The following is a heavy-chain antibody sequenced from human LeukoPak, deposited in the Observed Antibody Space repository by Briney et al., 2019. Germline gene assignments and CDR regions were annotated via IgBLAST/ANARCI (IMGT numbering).Heavy chain of an antibody. V-gene: IGHV3-23*01. D-gene: IGHD2-21*02. J-gene: IGHJ4*02. CDR1: GFTFSSYA. Sequence: GGSLRLSCAASGFTFSSYAMSWVRQAPGRGLEWVSAISGSGGSTYYADSVKGRFTISRDNSKNTLYLQMNSLRAEDTAVYYCAKDLPVVVTATTQDYWGQGTLVTVSS. CDR2: ISGSGGST. CDR3: AKDLPVVVTATTQDY.